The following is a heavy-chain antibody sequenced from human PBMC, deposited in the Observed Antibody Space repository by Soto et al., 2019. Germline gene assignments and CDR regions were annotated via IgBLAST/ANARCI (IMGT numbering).Heavy chain of an antibody. CDR2: ISTYNGKT. J-gene: IGHJ4*02. D-gene: IGHD6-13*01. CDR3: ARDRGEAALGTFDQ. V-gene: IGHV1-18*01. Sequence: QVQLVQSGAEVKKPGASVKVSCKTSGYTFSTYPISWVRQAPGQGLEWVGWISTYNGKTNYGQKFKGRVTITTDTSASTAYMSLRNLRSDDTACYYFARDRGEAALGTFDQWGQGTLVTVSS. CDR1: GYTFSTYP.